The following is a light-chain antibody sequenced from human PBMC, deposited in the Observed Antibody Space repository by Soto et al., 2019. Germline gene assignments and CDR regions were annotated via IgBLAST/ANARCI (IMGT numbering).Light chain of an antibody. Sequence: AIQLTQSPSSLSASVGDRVTITCRASQGISSALAWYQQKPGKAPKLLIYAASSLESGVPSRFSGSGSGTDFTLTISSLQPEDFANYYCQQFNSYPTFGQGTKVEIK. CDR3: QQFNSYPT. V-gene: IGKV1-13*02. J-gene: IGKJ1*01. CDR1: QGISSA. CDR2: AAS.